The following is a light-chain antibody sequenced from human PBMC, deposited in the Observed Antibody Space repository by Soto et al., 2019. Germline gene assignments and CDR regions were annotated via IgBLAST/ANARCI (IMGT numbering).Light chain of an antibody. CDR2: GAS. CDR1: QSVSSSS. J-gene: IGKJ1*01. V-gene: IGKV3-20*01. Sequence: ETVLTQSPGTLSLSPGERATLSCRASQSVSSSSLAWYQQRPGQAPRLLIYGASNRATGIPDRFSGSGSGTDFTLTISRLEPEDFAVYYCQQYGSSGTFGQGTKVDIK. CDR3: QQYGSSGT.